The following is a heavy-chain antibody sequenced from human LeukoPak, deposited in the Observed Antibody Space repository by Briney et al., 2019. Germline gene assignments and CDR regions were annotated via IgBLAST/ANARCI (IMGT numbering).Heavy chain of an antibody. CDR3: ARALGRIEGATIPNY. CDR1: GYTFTSYA. J-gene: IGHJ4*02. D-gene: IGHD1-26*01. Sequence: ASVKVSCTASGYTFTSYAMHWVRQAPGQRLEWMGWINAGNGNTKYSQKFQGRVTITRDTSASTAYMELSSLRSEDTAVYYCARALGRIEGATIPNYWGQGTLVTVSS. CDR2: INAGNGNT. V-gene: IGHV1-3*01.